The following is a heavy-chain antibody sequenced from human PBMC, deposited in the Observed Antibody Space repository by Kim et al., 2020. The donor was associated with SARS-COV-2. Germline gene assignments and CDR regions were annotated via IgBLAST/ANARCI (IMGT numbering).Heavy chain of an antibody. CDR1: GFTFSSYA. D-gene: IGHD2-2*01. CDR2: ISYDGSNK. Sequence: GGSLRLSCAASGFTFSSYAMHWVRQAPGKGLEWVAVISYDGSNKYYADSVKGRFTISRDNSKNTLYLQMNSLRAEDTAVYYCARDRPLYCSSTSCDDYWGQGTLVTVSS. J-gene: IGHJ4*02. V-gene: IGHV3-30-3*01. CDR3: ARDRPLYCSSTSCDDY.